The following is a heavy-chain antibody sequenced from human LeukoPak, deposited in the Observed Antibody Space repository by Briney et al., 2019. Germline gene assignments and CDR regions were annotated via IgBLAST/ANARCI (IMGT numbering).Heavy chain of an antibody. CDR3: ARDGSSSWTFDY. D-gene: IGHD6-13*01. J-gene: IGHJ4*02. CDR2: IYTSGST. Sequence: SETLSLTCAVYGGSFSSYYWSWIRQPAGKGLEWIGRIYTSGSTNYNPSLKSRVTMSVDTSKNQFSLKLSSVTAADTAVYYCARDGSSSWTFDYWGQGTLVTVSS. CDR1: GGSFSSYY. V-gene: IGHV4-4*07.